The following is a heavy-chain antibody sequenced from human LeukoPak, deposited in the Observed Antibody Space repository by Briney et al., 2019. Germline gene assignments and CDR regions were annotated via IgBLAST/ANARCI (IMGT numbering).Heavy chain of an antibody. V-gene: IGHV4-39*06. D-gene: IGHD3-3*01. Sequence: SETLSLTCTVSGGSISSSSYYWGWIRQPPGKGLEWIGSIYYSGSTYYNPSLKSRVTMSVDTSKNQFPLKLSSVTAADTAVYYCARAVGEITIFGVVTHDAFDIWGQGTMVTVSS. CDR2: IYYSGST. J-gene: IGHJ3*02. CDR3: ARAVGEITIFGVVTHDAFDI. CDR1: GGSISSSSYY.